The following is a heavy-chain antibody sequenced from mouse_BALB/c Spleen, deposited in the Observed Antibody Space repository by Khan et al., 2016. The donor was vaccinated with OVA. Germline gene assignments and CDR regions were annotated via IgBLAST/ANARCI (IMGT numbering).Heavy chain of an antibody. V-gene: IGHV1-18*01. CDR3: ARDAGRY. CDR2: INPKTGVP. Sequence: VQLKQSGPELVKPGASVKISCKTSGYTFTENTLHWVKQSHGKSLEWIGVINPKTGVPSYNQKFKGKVTLTVDTSSSTAYMEFRSLTAEDSAVYYGARDAGRYWGQGTSGTVSS. CDR1: GYTFTENT. D-gene: IGHD3-3*01. J-gene: IGHJ4*01.